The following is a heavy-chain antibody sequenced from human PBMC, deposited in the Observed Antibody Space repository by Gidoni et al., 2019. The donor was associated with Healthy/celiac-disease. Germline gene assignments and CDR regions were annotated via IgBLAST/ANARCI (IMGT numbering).Heavy chain of an antibody. V-gene: IGHV3-48*01. CDR1: GFTFSSYS. CDR2: ISSSSSTI. D-gene: IGHD6-13*01. J-gene: IGHJ4*02. Sequence: EVQLVESGGGLVQPGGSLRLSCAASGFTFSSYSMNWVRQAPGKGLEWVSYISSSSSTIYYADSVKGRFTISRDNAKNSLYLQMNSLRAEDTAVYYCARTSSPGYSSSPFDYWGQGTLVTVSS. CDR3: ARTSSPGYSSSPFDY.